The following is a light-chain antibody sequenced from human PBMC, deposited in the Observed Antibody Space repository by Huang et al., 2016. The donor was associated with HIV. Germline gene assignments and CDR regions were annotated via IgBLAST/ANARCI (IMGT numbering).Light chain of an antibody. CDR3: QQYKSYSPRA. CDR2: KAS. CDR1: QSISNW. Sequence: DIQMTQSPSALSASLGDRVTITCRASQSISNWLAWYQQKPGTAPKLLIYKASSLQNGVPARFSGSGSGTEFTLTISSLQPDDFATYYCQQYKSYSPRAFGQGTKVEIK. J-gene: IGKJ1*01. V-gene: IGKV1-5*03.